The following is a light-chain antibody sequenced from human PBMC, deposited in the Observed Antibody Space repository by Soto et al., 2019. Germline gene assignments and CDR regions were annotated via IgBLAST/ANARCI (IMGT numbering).Light chain of an antibody. CDR2: KAS. V-gene: IGKV1-5*03. CDR3: QQYNSYPL. Sequence: DIQITQSPSTLSASVGDRVTITCRASQSISSWLAWYQQKPGKAPKLLIYKASSLESGVPSRFSGSGSGTEFTLTISSLQPDDFATYYCQQYNSYPLFGQGTKLEIK. J-gene: IGKJ2*01. CDR1: QSISSW.